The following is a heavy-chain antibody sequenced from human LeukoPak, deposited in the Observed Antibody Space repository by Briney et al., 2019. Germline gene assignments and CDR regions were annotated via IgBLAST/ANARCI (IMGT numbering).Heavy chain of an antibody. CDR3: AKGTMVRGDIVYFDY. V-gene: IGHV3-23*01. CDR2: ISGSGGNT. J-gene: IGHJ4*02. CDR1: GFTFSSYA. Sequence: GGSLRLSCAGSGFTFSSYAMSWVRQAPGKGLEWVSAISGSGGNTHYADSVKGRFTISRDNSKNTLFLQMNSLRAEDTAVYFCAKGTMVRGDIVYFDYWGQGTLVTVSS. D-gene: IGHD3-10*01.